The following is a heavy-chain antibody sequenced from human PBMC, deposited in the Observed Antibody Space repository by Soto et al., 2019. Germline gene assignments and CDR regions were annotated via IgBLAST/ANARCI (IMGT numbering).Heavy chain of an antibody. CDR3: ARGSSRWDY. CDR2: IYSGGRN. J-gene: IGHJ4*02. CDR1: GGSISSFY. V-gene: IGHV4-4*07. D-gene: IGHD6-13*01. Sequence: RSETLSLTCTGSGGSISSFYWSWIRQPAGKGLEWIGRIYSGGRNNYNPALKSRVTMSVDTSKNQFSLRLSSVTAADTAMYYCARGSSRWDYWGQGTLVTVSS.